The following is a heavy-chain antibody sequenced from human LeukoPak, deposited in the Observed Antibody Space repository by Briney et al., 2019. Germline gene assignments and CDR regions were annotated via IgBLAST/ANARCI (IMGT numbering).Heavy chain of an antibody. Sequence: GASVKVSCKASGYTFTSYGISWVRQVPGQGLEWMGWISAYNGNTNYAQKLQGRVTMTTDTSTSTAYMELRSLRSDDTAVYYCARDGIMITFGGVDGFDYWGQGTLVTVSS. D-gene: IGHD3-16*01. CDR1: GYTFTSYG. CDR3: ARDGIMITFGGVDGFDY. V-gene: IGHV1-18*01. CDR2: ISAYNGNT. J-gene: IGHJ4*02.